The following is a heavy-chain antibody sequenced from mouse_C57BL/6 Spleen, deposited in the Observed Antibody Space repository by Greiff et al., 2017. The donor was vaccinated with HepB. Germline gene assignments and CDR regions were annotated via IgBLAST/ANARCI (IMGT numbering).Heavy chain of an antibody. CDR2: ISNKANGYTT. V-gene: IGHV7-3*01. CDR3: ARDNDGYAIDY. Sequence: EVKLVESGGGLVQPGGSLSLSCAASGFTFTDYYMSWVRQPPGKALEWLGFISNKANGYTTEYSASVKGRFTIYRYNSQSILYLQLNALRAEDIATYYCARDNDGYAIDYWGQGTSVTVSS. CDR1: GFTFTDYY. D-gene: IGHD2-12*01. J-gene: IGHJ4*01.